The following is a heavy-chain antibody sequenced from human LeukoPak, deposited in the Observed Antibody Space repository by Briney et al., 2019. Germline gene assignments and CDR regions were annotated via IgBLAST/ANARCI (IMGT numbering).Heavy chain of an antibody. CDR2: INWNGGST. J-gene: IGHJ4*02. D-gene: IGHD3-22*01. CDR1: GFTFDDYG. V-gene: IGHV3-20*04. Sequence: GGSLRLSCAASGFTFDDYGMSWVRQAPGKGLEWVSGINWNGGSTGYAGSVKGRFTISRDNAKNSLYLQMDSLRAEDTALYYCARVSYDSSGSAIDYWGQGTLVTVSS. CDR3: ARVSYDSSGSAIDY.